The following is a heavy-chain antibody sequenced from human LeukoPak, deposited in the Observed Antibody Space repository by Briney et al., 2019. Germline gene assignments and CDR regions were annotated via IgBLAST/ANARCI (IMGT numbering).Heavy chain of an antibody. CDR3: ASGLGGNYPGN. V-gene: IGHV1-2*02. J-gene: IGHJ4*02. D-gene: IGHD2-21*01. CDR1: GYTFTAYY. CDR2: INPNSGGT. Sequence: ASVKVSCKGSGYTFTAYYMDWVRQAPGQGLEWMGRINPNSGGTNYAQKFQGRVTMTGDTSISTAHMELSGLTSDDTAVYYCASGLGGNYPGNWGQGTQVTVSS.